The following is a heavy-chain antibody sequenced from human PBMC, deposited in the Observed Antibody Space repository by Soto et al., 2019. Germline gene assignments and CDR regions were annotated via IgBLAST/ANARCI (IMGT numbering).Heavy chain of an antibody. CDR2: ISSSSSYI. J-gene: IGHJ4*02. D-gene: IGHD3-10*01. Sequence: PGGSLRLSCAASGFTFSSYSMNWVRQAPGKGLEWVSSISSSSSYIYYADSVKGRFTISRDNAKNSLYLQMNSLRAEDTAVYYCARDRRWFGDPNGSHDHWGQGTQVTVSS. CDR3: ARDRRWFGDPNGSHDH. CDR1: GFTFSSYS. V-gene: IGHV3-21*01.